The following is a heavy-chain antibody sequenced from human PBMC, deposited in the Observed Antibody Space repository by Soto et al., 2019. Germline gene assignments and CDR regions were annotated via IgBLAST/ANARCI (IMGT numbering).Heavy chain of an antibody. V-gene: IGHV3-21*03. J-gene: IGHJ4*02. CDR2: ISSSSNLL. CDR3: ARVYTYGYGFDY. Sequence: GGSLRLSCAASGFTFSSYSMNWVRQAPGKGLEWVSSISSSSNLLYYADSLKGRFTVSRDNAKNSLFLQVNSLRAEDTAVYYCARVYTYGYGFDYWGQGTLVTVSS. D-gene: IGHD5-12*01. CDR1: GFTFSSYS.